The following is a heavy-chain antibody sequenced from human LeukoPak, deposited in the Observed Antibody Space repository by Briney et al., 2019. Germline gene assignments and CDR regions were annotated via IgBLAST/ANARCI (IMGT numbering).Heavy chain of an antibody. CDR1: GGSISSYY. CDR2: IYYSGTT. Sequence: PSETLSLTCTVSGGSISSYYWNWIRQPPGKGLEWIGYIYYSGTTNYNPSLKSRVSMSVDTSKNQFSLKLSSVTAADTAVYYCARGSYYYYYDSSGYEGTGFDYWGQGTLVTVSS. J-gene: IGHJ4*02. D-gene: IGHD3-22*01. V-gene: IGHV4-59*01. CDR3: ARGSYYYYYDSSGYEGTGFDY.